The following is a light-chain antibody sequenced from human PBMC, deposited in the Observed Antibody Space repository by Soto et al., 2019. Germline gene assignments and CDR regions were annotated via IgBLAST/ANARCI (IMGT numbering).Light chain of an antibody. CDR2: HAS. V-gene: IGKV1-33*01. CDR1: QNITNN. Sequence: DIQMTQSQSSLSASIGDRVTITCQASQNITNNLSWYQQKPGKAPNLLIYHASKLAKGVTSRFSGSGSGTDFTFTISSLQPEDIATYYCQQYDNLPLTFGGGTKVDI. CDR3: QQYDNLPLT. J-gene: IGKJ4*01.